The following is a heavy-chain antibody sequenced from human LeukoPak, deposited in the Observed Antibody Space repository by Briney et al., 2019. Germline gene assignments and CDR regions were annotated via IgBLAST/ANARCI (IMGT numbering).Heavy chain of an antibody. Sequence: GGSLRLSCAASGFTFITYAMSWVRQAPGKGLEWVSGISGSGTGGRTYYADSVEGRFTISRDNSKNTLSLQMNSLRAEDTAVYYCAKVHQLGGSYYFYYYYYMDVWGKGTTVTISS. CDR3: AKVHQLGGSYYFYYYYYMDV. D-gene: IGHD1-26*01. CDR1: GFTFITYA. V-gene: IGHV3-23*01. CDR2: ISGSGTGGRT. J-gene: IGHJ6*03.